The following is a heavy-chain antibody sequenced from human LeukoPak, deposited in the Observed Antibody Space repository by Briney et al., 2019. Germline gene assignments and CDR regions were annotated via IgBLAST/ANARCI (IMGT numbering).Heavy chain of an antibody. J-gene: IGHJ4*02. CDR3: ARSYYYDSSSLLGSY. D-gene: IGHD3-22*01. CDR2: IYYTGST. CDR1: GGSISSDY. Sequence: SETLSLTCTVSGGSISSDYWSWIRQPPGRGLEWIGYIYYTGSTNYNPSLKSRVTISVDTSKNQFSLMLSSVTAADTAVYYCARSYYYDSSSLLGSYWGQGTLVTVSS. V-gene: IGHV4-59*01.